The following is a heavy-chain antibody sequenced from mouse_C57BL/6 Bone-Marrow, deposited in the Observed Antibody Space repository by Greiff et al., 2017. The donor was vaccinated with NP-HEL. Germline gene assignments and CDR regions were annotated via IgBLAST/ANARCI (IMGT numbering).Heavy chain of an antibody. Sequence: QVQLQHPGAELVKPGASVKMSCKASGYTFTSYWITWVKQRPGQGLEWIGDIYPGSGSTNYNEQFKSKATLPVDTSSSTAYMQLSSLTSEDSAVYYCARRDYGTLFAYWGQGTLVTVSA. V-gene: IGHV1-55*01. CDR1: GYTFTSYW. CDR3: ARRDYGTLFAY. J-gene: IGHJ3*01. CDR2: IYPGSGST. D-gene: IGHD1-1*01.